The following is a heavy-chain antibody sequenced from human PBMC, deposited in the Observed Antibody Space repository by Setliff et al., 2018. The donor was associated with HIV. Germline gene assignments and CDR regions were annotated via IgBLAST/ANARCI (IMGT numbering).Heavy chain of an antibody. CDR3: ARQESYGNGGLYYFDY. Sequence: LSLTCTVSGGSISSSSYYWGWIRQPPGKGLEWIGSIYYSGSTYYNPSLKSRVTISVDTSKNQFSLKLSSVTAADTAVYYCARQESYGNGGLYYFDYWGQGTLVTVSS. J-gene: IGHJ4*02. D-gene: IGHD2-8*02. CDR2: IYYSGST. CDR1: GGSISSSSYY. V-gene: IGHV4-39*01.